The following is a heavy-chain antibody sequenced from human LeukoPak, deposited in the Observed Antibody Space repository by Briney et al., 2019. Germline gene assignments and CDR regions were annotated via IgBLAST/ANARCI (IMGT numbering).Heavy chain of an antibody. CDR2: IYSGGNT. Sequence: SETLSLTCTVSGGSISSYYWSWIRQPAGKGPEWIGRIYSGGNTNYNPSLKSRVTMSVDTSKNQFSLKLSSVTAADTAVYYCARGSVITFGGVTQTGGNWFDPWGQGTLVTVSS. D-gene: IGHD3-16*01. CDR1: GGSISSYY. CDR3: ARGSVITFGGVTQTGGNWFDP. J-gene: IGHJ5*02. V-gene: IGHV4-4*07.